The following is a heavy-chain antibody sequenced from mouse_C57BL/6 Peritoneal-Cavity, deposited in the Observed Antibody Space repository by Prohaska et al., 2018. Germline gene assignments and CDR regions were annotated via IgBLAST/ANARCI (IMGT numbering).Heavy chain of an antibody. CDR2: IYTGDGDT. J-gene: IGHJ3*01. Sequence: QAYLQQSGAELVRPGASVKMSCKASGYTFTIYNIHWVKQTPRQGLEVIGDIYTGDGDTSYNEKFKGKATMTVDKSSSTAYMQLSSLTSEDSAVYFCARDDSKAFAYWGQGTLVTVSA. CDR1: GYTFTIYN. CDR3: ARDDSKAFAY. V-gene: IGHV1-12*01. D-gene: IGHD2-4*01.